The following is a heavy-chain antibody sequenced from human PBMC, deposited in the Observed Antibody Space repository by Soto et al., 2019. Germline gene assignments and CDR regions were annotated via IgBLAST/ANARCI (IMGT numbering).Heavy chain of an antibody. D-gene: IGHD5-18*01. Sequence: PGGSLRLSCAASGFTFSSYTMNWVRQAPGKGLEWVSYISGSGRTTYYADSVKGRFTISRDNAWNSLSLQMNNLRDEDAAVYYCARVRGYSYGAAFDIRGQGTMVTVSS. CDR1: GFTFSSYT. CDR2: ISGSGRTT. J-gene: IGHJ3*02. V-gene: IGHV3-48*02. CDR3: ARVRGYSYGAAFDI.